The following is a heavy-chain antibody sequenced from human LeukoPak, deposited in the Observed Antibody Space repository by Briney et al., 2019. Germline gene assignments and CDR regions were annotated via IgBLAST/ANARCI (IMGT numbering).Heavy chain of an antibody. CDR1: GYTFTGYY. J-gene: IGHJ5*02. Sequence: ASVKVSCKASGYTFTGYYMHWVRQAPGQGLEWMGIINPSGGSTSYAQKFQGRVTMTRDTSTSTVYMELSSLRSEDTAVYYCARVDMAAGTTTISGWFDPWGQGTLVTVSS. V-gene: IGHV1-46*01. CDR3: ARVDMAAGTTTISGWFDP. CDR2: INPSGGST. D-gene: IGHD6-13*01.